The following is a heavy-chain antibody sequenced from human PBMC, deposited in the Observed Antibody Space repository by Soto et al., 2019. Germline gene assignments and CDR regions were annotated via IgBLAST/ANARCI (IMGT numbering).Heavy chain of an antibody. V-gene: IGHV5-10-1*01. CDR1: GYSFTSYW. Sequence: LGESLKISCKGSGYSFTSYWISWVRQMPGKGLEWMGRIDPSDSYTNYSPSFQGHVTISADKSISTAYLQWSSLKASGTAMYYCARLAMAARRGYYGMDVWGQGTTVTVSS. J-gene: IGHJ6*02. CDR2: IDPSDSYT. CDR3: ARLAMAARRGYYGMDV. D-gene: IGHD5-12*01.